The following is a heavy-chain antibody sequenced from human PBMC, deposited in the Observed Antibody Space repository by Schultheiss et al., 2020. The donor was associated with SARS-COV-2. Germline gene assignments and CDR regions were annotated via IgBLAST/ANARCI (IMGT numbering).Heavy chain of an antibody. V-gene: IGHV3-20*04. CDR3: AKAQKLYDYVIY. CDR2: INWNGGST. D-gene: IGHD3-16*01. Sequence: GGSLRLSCSASGFTFDDYGMSWVRQAPGKGLEWVSGINWNGGSTYYADSVKGRFTISRDNSKNTLYLQMNSLRAEDTAVYYCAKAQKLYDYVIYWGQGTLVTVSS. CDR1: GFTFDDYG. J-gene: IGHJ1*01.